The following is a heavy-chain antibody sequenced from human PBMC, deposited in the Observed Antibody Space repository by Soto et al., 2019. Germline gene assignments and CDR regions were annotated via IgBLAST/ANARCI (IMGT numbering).Heavy chain of an antibody. V-gene: IGHV1-69*02. CDR2: IIPILGVA. CDR1: GGTFSSYT. J-gene: IGHJ3*01. Sequence: QVQLVQSGADVKKPGSSVKVSCKASGGTFSSYTISWVRQAPGQGLEWMGRIIPILGVANYAHNFQGRVXIXXDKSQSKAYMELSSLSSEDKAVYYCAINYYDTAPYWGQGTMVTVAS. CDR3: AINYYDTAPY. D-gene: IGHD3-22*01.